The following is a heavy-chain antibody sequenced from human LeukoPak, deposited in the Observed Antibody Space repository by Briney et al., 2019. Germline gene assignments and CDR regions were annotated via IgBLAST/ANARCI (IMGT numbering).Heavy chain of an antibody. J-gene: IGHJ4*01. D-gene: IGHD2/OR15-2a*01. CDR1: GFTFRDFS. Sequence: GGSLRLSCAASGFTFRDFSMHWVRQAPGKGLEWLPLISGDADTTHYADSVKGRFTISRDNNKNSLYLQMNGLRLDDTAFYYCAKGNNSLSYNFDYWGQGTLATVSS. CDR2: ISGDADTT. V-gene: IGHV3-43*02. CDR3: AKGNNSLSYNFDY.